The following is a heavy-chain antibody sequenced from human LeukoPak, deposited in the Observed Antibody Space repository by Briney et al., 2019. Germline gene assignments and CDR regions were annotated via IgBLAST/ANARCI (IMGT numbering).Heavy chain of an antibody. CDR1: GYMFTHYY. Sequence: GASVKVSCKASGYMFTHYYMHWVRQAPGQGLEWMGMITSSGGDTSYAQKFEGRVTMTRDTSTRTVYMELSSLTSGDTAVYYCARDLRRSGYNWGCDHWGQGTLVTVSP. J-gene: IGHJ4*02. D-gene: IGHD5-24*01. CDR3: ARDLRRSGYNWGCDH. CDR2: ITSSGGDT. V-gene: IGHV1-46*01.